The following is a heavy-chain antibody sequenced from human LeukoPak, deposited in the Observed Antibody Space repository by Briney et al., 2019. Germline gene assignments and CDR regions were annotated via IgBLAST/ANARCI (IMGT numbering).Heavy chain of an antibody. Sequence: AGGSLRLSCLGSGXSFTSYWISWVRQMPGKGLEWMGKIDPSDSFTKYSPSFQGHVTMSVDKSINTAFLHCSGLKASDTAIYYCARPVGENCSATSCYRGAQYGYWGQGTLVTVSS. CDR3: ARPVGENCSATSCYRGAQYGY. D-gene: IGHD2-2*01. CDR1: GXSFTSYW. J-gene: IGHJ4*02. V-gene: IGHV5-10-1*01. CDR2: IDPSDSFT.